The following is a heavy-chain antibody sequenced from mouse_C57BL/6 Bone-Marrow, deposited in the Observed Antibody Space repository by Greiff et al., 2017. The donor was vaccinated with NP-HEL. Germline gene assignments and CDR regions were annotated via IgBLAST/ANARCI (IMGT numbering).Heavy chain of an antibody. J-gene: IGHJ2*01. Sequence: QVQLQQPGAELVKPGASVKLSCKASGYTFTSYWMHWVKQRPGQGLEWIGMIHPNSGSTNYNEKCKSKATLTVDKSSSTAYMQLSSLTSEDSAGYYCERGGAFGYWGQGTTLTVSS. V-gene: IGHV1-64*01. CDR1: GYTFTSYW. CDR2: IHPNSGST. CDR3: ERGGAFGY.